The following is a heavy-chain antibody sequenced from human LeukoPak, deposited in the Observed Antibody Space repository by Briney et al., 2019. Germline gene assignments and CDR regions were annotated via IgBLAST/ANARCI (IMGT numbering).Heavy chain of an antibody. V-gene: IGHV3-30*03. J-gene: IGHJ4*02. D-gene: IGHD6-13*01. CDR1: GFTFSDYG. Sequence: GGSLRLSCATSGFTFSDYGMHWVRQAPGKGLEWVALISFDGSNIYYTDSVKGRFTISRDNSKNTLYLQMNSLRAEDTAVYYCARDGGSGAAGFDYWGQGTLVTVSS. CDR3: ARDGGSGAAGFDY. CDR2: ISFDGSNI.